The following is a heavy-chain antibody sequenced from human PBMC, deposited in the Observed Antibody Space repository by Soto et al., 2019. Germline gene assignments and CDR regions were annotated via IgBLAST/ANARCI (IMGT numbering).Heavy chain of an antibody. V-gene: IGHV3-48*01. CDR3: ARDYRSYGTFDY. CDR2: ISSSSTI. D-gene: IGHD5-18*01. Sequence: GGSLRLSCAASGFTFSSYSMNWVRQAPGKGLEWVSYISSSSTIYYADSVKGRFTISRDNAKNSLYLQMNSLRAEDTAVYYCARDYRSYGTFDYWGQGTLVTVSS. CDR1: GFTFSSYS. J-gene: IGHJ4*02.